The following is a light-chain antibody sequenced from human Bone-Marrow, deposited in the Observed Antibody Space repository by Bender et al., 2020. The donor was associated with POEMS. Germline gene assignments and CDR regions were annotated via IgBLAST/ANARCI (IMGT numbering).Light chain of an antibody. CDR1: SGDVGGYNY. J-gene: IGLJ1*01. CDR3: SSYTSSRTGV. CDR2: EVS. V-gene: IGLV2-8*01. Sequence: QSALTQPPSASGSPGQSVTISCTGTSGDVGGYNYVSWYQQHPGKAPKLMIYEVSKRPSGVPNRFSGSKSGNTASLTISGLQAEDEADYYCSSYTSSRTGVFGTGTKVTVL.